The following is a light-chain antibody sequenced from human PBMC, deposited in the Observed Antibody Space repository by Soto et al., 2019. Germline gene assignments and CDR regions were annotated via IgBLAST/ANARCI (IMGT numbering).Light chain of an antibody. Sequence: QSALTQPASVSGSPGQSITISCTGTSSDVGGYNYVSWYQQHPGKAPKLMIYDVSNRPSGVSNRFSGSKSGNTASLTISGLQAEDEDDYYCSSYTSSSTRLVFGGGTKVTVL. J-gene: IGLJ2*01. CDR2: DVS. CDR3: SSYTSSSTRLV. V-gene: IGLV2-14*01. CDR1: SSDVGGYNY.